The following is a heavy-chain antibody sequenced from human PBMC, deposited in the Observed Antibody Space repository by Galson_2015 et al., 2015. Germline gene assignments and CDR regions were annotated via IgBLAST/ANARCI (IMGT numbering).Heavy chain of an antibody. D-gene: IGHD6-19*01. CDR2: ISDRGGST. CDR3: AKSSFGTVAGVGNCHFDL. J-gene: IGHJ2*01. CDR1: GFTFSSYA. Sequence: SLRLSCAASGFTFSSYAVSWVRQAPGTGLEWVSGISDRGGSTYYAESVKGRFTISRDNSKNTLYLQMNGLRAEDTAVYYCAKSSFGTVAGVGNCHFDLWGRGTLVTVSA. V-gene: IGHV3-23*01.